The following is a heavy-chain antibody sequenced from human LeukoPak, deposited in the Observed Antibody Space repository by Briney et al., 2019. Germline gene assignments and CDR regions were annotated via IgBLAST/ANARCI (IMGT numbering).Heavy chain of an antibody. CDR2: IYFSGSP. CDR3: ARWRTAKTAFDY. D-gene: IGHD2-21*02. J-gene: IGHJ4*02. V-gene: IGHV4-39*01. CDR1: GGSISSNSYY. Sequence: SETLSLTCTVSGGSISSNSYYWGWIRQPPGKGLEWIGSIYFSGSPYYNPSLKSRVTMSVDTSKNQFTLKVSSVTAADTAVYYCARWRTAKTAFDYWGQGTLVTVSS.